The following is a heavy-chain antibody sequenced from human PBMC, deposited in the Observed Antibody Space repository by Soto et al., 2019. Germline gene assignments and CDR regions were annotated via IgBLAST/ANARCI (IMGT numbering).Heavy chain of an antibody. CDR3: ARGRRRYQNNDFDF. Sequence: EVQLLESGGGLVQPGGSLRLSCAASGFTFSDYAMSWVRQAPGKGLEWVSTIGGSGVTTYYADSVKGRFTISRDNSKNTVYLQMNSLRAEDTAVFYCARGRRRYQNNDFDFWGQGTLVTVSS. V-gene: IGHV3-23*01. CDR2: IGGSGVTT. D-gene: IGHD2-2*01. CDR1: GFTFSDYA. J-gene: IGHJ4*02.